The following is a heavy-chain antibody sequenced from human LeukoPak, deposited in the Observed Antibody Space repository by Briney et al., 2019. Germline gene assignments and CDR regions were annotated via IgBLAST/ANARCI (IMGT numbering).Heavy chain of an antibody. D-gene: IGHD2-15*01. V-gene: IGHV4-59*12. Sequence: PSETLSLTCTVSGGSISSYYWSWIRQPPGKGLEWIGYIYYSGSTNYNPSLKSRVTISVDTSKNQFSLKLSSVTAADTAVYYCARASILGYCSGGSCRYYFDYWGQGTLVTVSS. J-gene: IGHJ4*02. CDR3: ARASILGYCSGGSCRYYFDY. CDR1: GGSISSYY. CDR2: IYYSGST.